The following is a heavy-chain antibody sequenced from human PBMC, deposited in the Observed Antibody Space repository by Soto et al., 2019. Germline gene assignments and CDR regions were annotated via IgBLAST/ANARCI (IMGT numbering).Heavy chain of an antibody. CDR3: ARDLTGTGWFDP. Sequence: ASVKVSCKASGYTFTSYAMHWVRQAPGQRLEWMGWINAGNGNTKYSQKFQGRVTITRDTSASTAYMELSSLRSEDTAVYYCARDLTGTGWFDPWSQGTLVTVSS. D-gene: IGHD1-20*01. J-gene: IGHJ5*02. V-gene: IGHV1-3*01. CDR1: GYTFTSYA. CDR2: INAGNGNT.